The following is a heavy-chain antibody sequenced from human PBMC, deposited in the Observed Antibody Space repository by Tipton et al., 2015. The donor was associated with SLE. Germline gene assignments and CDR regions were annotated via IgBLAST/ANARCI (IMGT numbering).Heavy chain of an antibody. V-gene: IGHV4-34*01. Sequence: TLSLTCAVYGGSFSGYYWNWIRQPPGKGLEWIGEINHSGSTNYNPSLKSRVTISVDTSKNQFSLKLSSVTAADTAVYYCARTVNYYGSGSYYNYWGQGTLVTVSS. CDR1: GGSFSGYY. CDR3: ARTVNYYGSGSYYNY. J-gene: IGHJ4*02. D-gene: IGHD3-10*01. CDR2: INHSGST.